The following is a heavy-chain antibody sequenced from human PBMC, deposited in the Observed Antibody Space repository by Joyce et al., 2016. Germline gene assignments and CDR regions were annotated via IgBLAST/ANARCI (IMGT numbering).Heavy chain of an antibody. J-gene: IGHJ6*02. V-gene: IGHV3-53*01. CDR1: GFTVGGNY. CDR2: IYSGGST. Sequence: EVQLVESGGGLIQPGGSLRLSCAASGFTVGGNYMSWVRQAPGKGLEGVSVIYSGGSTYYADSVKGRFTISRDNSKNTLDLQMNSPRAEDTAVYYCASQYQHRYYYYGMDVWGQGTTVTVSS. CDR3: ASQYQHRYYYYGMDV. D-gene: IGHD3-3*02.